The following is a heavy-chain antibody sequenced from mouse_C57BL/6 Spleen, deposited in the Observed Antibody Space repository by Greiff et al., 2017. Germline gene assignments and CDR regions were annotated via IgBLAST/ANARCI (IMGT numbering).Heavy chain of an antibody. V-gene: IGHV5-15*01. CDR3: ASSVTGSYYAMDY. CDR2: ISNLAYSI. D-gene: IGHD4-1*01. CDR1: GFTFSDYG. Sequence: EVKLVESGGGLVQPGGSLKLSCAASGFTFSDYGMAWVRQAPRKGPEWVAFISNLAYSIYYADTVTGRFTISRENAKNTLYLEMSSLRSEDTAMYDCASSVTGSYYAMDYWGQGTSVTVSS. J-gene: IGHJ4*01.